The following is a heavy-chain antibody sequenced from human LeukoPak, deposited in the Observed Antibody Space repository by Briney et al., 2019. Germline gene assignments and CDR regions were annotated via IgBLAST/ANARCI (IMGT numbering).Heavy chain of an antibody. CDR1: GGSISSHY. J-gene: IGHJ3*02. Sequence: SETLSLTCTVSGGSISSHYWSWIRQPPGKGLEWIGYIYYSGSTNYNPSLKSRVTISVDTSKNQFSLKLTSVTAADTAMYYCTRDTYDFWSGYRAFDIWGQGTMVTVSS. V-gene: IGHV4-59*11. CDR3: TRDTYDFWSGYRAFDI. D-gene: IGHD3-3*01. CDR2: IYYSGST.